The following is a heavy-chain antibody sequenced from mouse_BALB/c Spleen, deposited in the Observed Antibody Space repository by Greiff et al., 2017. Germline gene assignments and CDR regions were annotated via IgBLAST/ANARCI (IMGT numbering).Heavy chain of an antibody. V-gene: IGHV5-6-3*01. J-gene: IGHJ2*01. CDR3: ARGGRDYFDY. CDR1: GFTFSSYG. CDR2: INSNGGST. Sequence: EVHLVESGGGLVQPGGSLKLSCAASGFTFSSYGMSWVRQTPDKRLELVATINSNGGSTYYPDSVKGRFTISRDNAKNTLYLQMSSLKSEDTAMYYCARGGRDYFDYWGQGTTLTVSA.